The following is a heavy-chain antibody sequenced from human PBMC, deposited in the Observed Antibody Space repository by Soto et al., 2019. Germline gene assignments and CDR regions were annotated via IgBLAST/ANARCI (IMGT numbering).Heavy chain of an antibody. J-gene: IGHJ4*02. Sequence: LSLTCTVSGGSISSYYWSWIRQPPGKGLEWIGYIYYSGSTNYNPSLKSRVTISVDTSKNQFSLKLSSVTAADTAVYYCARDDPSTVTYSSSSGGYDYWGQGTLVTVSS. CDR2: IYYSGST. CDR1: GGSISSYY. CDR3: ARDDPSTVTYSSSSGGYDY. D-gene: IGHD6-6*01. V-gene: IGHV4-59*01.